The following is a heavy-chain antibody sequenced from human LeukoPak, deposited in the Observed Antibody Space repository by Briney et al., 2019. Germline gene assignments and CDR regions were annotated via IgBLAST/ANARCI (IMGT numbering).Heavy chain of an antibody. CDR3: AKDRSPTVTSFYYYQGMDV. CDR2: ISNDGNKK. D-gene: IGHD4-17*01. Sequence: PGRSLRLSCAASGFSFSRHGMHWVRQSPGKGLEWVTVISNDGNKKYYADSVKGRFTTSRDNSKLYLQMDSLRPEDTAVYYCAKDRSPTVTSFYYYQGMDVWGQGTTVTVSS. CDR1: GFSFSRHG. J-gene: IGHJ6*02. V-gene: IGHV3-30*18.